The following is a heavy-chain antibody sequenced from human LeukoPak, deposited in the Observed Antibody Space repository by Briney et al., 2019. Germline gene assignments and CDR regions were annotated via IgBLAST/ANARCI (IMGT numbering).Heavy chain of an antibody. J-gene: IGHJ4*02. D-gene: IGHD6-19*01. V-gene: IGHV4-4*02. CDR2: IYYSGST. Sequence: GSLRLSCAASGFTFSNAWMSWVRQAPGKGLEWIGSIYYSGSTYYNPSLKSRVTISVDTSKNQFSLKLSSVTAADTAVYYCARDPTIAVAAYFDYWGQGTLVTVSS. CDR3: ARDPTIAVAAYFDY. CDR1: GFTFSNAW.